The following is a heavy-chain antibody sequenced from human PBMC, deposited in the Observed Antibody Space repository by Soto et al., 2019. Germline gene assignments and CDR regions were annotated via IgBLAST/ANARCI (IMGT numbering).Heavy chain of an antibody. J-gene: IGHJ6*03. CDR3: ARRVVPAASVYYYMDV. Sequence: SETLSITCTVSGGSISSYYWSWIRQPPGKGLEWIGYIYYSGSTNYNPSLKSRVTISVDTSKNQFSLKLSSVTAADTAVYYCARRVVPAASVYYYMDVWGKGTTVTVSS. V-gene: IGHV4-59*08. CDR1: GGSISSYY. CDR2: IYYSGST. D-gene: IGHD2-2*01.